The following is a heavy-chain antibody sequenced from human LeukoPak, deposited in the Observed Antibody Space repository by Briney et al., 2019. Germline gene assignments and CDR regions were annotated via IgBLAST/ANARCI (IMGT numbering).Heavy chain of an antibody. Sequence: GGSLRLSCAASGFTFSSYAMSWVRQAPGKGLEWVSAISGSGGSTYYADSVKGRFTISRDNSKDTLYLQMNSLRAEDTAVYYCAKVNGYSSSCSYWGQGTPVTVSS. V-gene: IGHV3-23*01. D-gene: IGHD6-13*01. CDR3: AKVNGYSSSCSY. J-gene: IGHJ4*02. CDR1: GFTFSSYA. CDR2: ISGSGGST.